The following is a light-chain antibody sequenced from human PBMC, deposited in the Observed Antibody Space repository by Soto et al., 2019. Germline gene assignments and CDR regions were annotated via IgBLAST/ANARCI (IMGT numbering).Light chain of an antibody. CDR1: QSVSSN. Sequence: EIVMTQSPATLSVSPGERATLSCRASQSVSSNVAWYQQKPGQAPRLLIYGASTRATGIPARFSGSGSGTEFTLTLSSLQSEDFAVYYCQQYNNWPQLTFGGGTKVEI. CDR3: QQYNNWPQLT. J-gene: IGKJ4*01. V-gene: IGKV3-15*01. CDR2: GAS.